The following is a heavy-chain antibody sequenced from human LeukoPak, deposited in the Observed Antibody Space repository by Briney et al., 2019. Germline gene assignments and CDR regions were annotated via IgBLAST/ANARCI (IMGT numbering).Heavy chain of an antibody. D-gene: IGHD2-15*01. CDR2: ISSSGSTI. V-gene: IGHV3-48*03. CDR3: ARSTGYCSGGSCYNGVGY. J-gene: IGHJ4*02. CDR1: GFTFSSYE. Sequence: GGSLRLSCAASGFTFSSYEMNWVRQAPGKGLEWVSYISSSGSTIHYADSVKGRFTISRDNAKNSLYLQMNSLRAEDTAVYYCARSTGYCSGGSCYNGVGYWGQGTLVTVSS.